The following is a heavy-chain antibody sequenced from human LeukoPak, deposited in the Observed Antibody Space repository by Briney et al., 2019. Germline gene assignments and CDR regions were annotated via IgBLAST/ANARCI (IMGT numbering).Heavy chain of an antibody. D-gene: IGHD6-19*01. CDR1: GYTFTSYG. J-gene: IGHJ4*02. V-gene: IGHV1-18*01. CDR3: AREGDSAGWYRPAFRLIDY. CDR2: ISGYNAET. Sequence: ASVKVPCKTSGYTFTSYGLYWVRQAPGQGLEWMGWISGYNAETNYARKFQGRVTMTTDTSTTTAYMELTSLTSDDTALYYCAREGDSAGWYRPAFRLIDYWGQGTMVTVSS.